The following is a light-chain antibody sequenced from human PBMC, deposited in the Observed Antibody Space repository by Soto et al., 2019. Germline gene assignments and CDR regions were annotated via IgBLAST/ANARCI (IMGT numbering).Light chain of an antibody. CDR2: DAS. CDR3: QQYGSSPIT. J-gene: IGKJ5*01. Sequence: EIVLTQSPGTLSLSPGERATLSCRASQSVSSSRLGWYQQKPGQAPRLLIYDASGRVTGSPERFSGSGSGTDFTLTISRLEPEDFAVYYCQQYGSSPITFGQGTRLEIK. V-gene: IGKV3-20*01. CDR1: QSVSSSR.